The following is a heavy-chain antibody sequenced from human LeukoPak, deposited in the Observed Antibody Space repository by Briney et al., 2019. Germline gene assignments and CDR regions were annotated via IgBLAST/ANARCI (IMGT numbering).Heavy chain of an antibody. Sequence: ASVKASCKASGGTFSSYAINWLRQATGQGLEWMGWMSPNSGNTGYEQKFQGRVTLTRNTSISTAYMELSSLRSEDTAVYYCATCGGDCGGAFDVWGQGTMVTVSS. CDR1: GGTFSSYA. CDR2: MSPNSGNT. J-gene: IGHJ3*01. D-gene: IGHD2-21*02. CDR3: ATCGGDCGGAFDV. V-gene: IGHV1-8*02.